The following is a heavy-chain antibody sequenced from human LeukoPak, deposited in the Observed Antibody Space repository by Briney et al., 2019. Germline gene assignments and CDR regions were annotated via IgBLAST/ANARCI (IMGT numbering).Heavy chain of an antibody. V-gene: IGHV3-7*01. CDR1: GFTFSSYW. J-gene: IGHJ5*02. Sequence: PGGSLRLSCAASGFTFSSYWMGWVRQAPGKGLEWVVNIKEDGREKYYVDSVKGRFTISRDNAKNSLYLEMNSLRAEDTAVYYCARVNRWFDPWGQGTLVTVSS. CDR2: IKEDGREK. CDR3: ARVNRWFDP. D-gene: IGHD3-16*02.